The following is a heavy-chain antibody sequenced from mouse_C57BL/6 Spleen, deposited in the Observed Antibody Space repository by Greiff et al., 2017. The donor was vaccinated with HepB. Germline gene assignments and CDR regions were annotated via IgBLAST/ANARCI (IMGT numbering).Heavy chain of an antibody. D-gene: IGHD1-1*01. CDR2: IYPRSGNT. CDR1: GYTFTSYG. V-gene: IGHV1-81*01. Sequence: QVQLQQSGAELARPGASVKLSCKASGYTFTSYGISWVKQRTGQGLEWIGEIYPRSGNTYYNEKFKGKATLTADKSSSTAYMELRSLTSEDSAVYFSARGDYYGSKGKFAYWGQGTLVTVSA. J-gene: IGHJ3*01. CDR3: ARGDYYGSKGKFAY.